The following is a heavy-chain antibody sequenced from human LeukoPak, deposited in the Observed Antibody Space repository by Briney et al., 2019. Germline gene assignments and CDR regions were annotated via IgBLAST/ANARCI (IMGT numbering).Heavy chain of an antibody. CDR3: ARGVNIAAGRYGY. D-gene: IGHD6-13*01. J-gene: IGHJ4*02. CDR1: GGSISSHY. Sequence: PSETLSLTCTVSGGSISSHYWSWIRQPPGKGLEWIGYIYYSGTTNYNPSLKSRVTISVDTSKNQFSLKLSSVTAADTAIYYCARGVNIAAGRYGYWGQGTLVTVSS. CDR2: IYYSGTT. V-gene: IGHV4-59*11.